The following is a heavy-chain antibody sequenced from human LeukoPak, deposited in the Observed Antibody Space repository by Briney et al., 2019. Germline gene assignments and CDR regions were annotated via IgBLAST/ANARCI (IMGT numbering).Heavy chain of an antibody. CDR2: ISYDGNTK. CDR3: ARGGIPTGPYFYFYYMDV. CDR1: GFTFSRNV. J-gene: IGHJ6*03. Sequence: GGPLRLSCAASGFTFSRNVMRWVRQAPGKGLEWVAIISYDGNTKFYADSVKGRFTISRDNSRNILYLQMNSLRGEDAAVYSCARGGIPTGPYFYFYYMDVWGNETAVAVS. V-gene: IGHV3-30*01. D-gene: IGHD3-10*01.